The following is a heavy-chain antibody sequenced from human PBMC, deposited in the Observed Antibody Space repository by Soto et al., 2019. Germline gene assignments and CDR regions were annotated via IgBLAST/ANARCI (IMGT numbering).Heavy chain of an antibody. D-gene: IGHD6-6*01. V-gene: IGHV4-59*01. CDR3: ARYIAARRGYYYGMDV. CDR1: GGSISSYY. CDR2: IYYSGST. J-gene: IGHJ6*02. Sequence: PSETLSLTCTVSGGSISSYYWSWIRQPPGKGLEWIGYIYYSGSTNYNPSLKSRVTISVDTSKNQFSLKLSSVTAADTAVYYCARYIAARRGYYYGMDVWGQGTTVTVS.